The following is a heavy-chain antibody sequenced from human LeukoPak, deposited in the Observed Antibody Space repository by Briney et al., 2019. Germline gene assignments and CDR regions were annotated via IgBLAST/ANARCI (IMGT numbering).Heavy chain of an antibody. D-gene: IGHD3-16*01. Sequence: PGGSLRLSCAPSVFSLDDYTIHWVREAPGQRVECGSLSNWDGGSAYYANSVEGRFTISRVNSKNYLFLQMNSLRTEDTALYYCAKEFWGSGGAFDIWGQGTMVTVSS. J-gene: IGHJ3*02. CDR2: SNWDGGSA. V-gene: IGHV3-43*01. CDR3: AKEFWGSGGAFDI. CDR1: VFSLDDYT.